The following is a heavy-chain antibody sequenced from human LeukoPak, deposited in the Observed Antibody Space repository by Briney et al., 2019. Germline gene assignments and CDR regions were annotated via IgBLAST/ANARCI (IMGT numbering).Heavy chain of an antibody. CDR2: MNPNSGNT. CDR1: GYTFTSYD. V-gene: IGHV1-8*01. CDR3: ARGKRYSGYDLMD. Sequence: ASVKVSCKASGYTFTSYDINWVRQATGQGLEWMGWMNPNSGNTGYAQKFQGRVTMTRNTSISTAYMELSSLRSEDTAVYCCARGKRYSGYDLMDWGQGTLVTVSS. J-gene: IGHJ4*02. D-gene: IGHD5-12*01.